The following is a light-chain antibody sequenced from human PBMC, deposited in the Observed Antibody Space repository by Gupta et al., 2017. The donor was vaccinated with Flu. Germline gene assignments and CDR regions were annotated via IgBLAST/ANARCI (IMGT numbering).Light chain of an antibody. J-gene: IGKJ4*01. CDR3: IRIIPYLT. CDR2: KVS. Sequence: DIVLTQSPLSLPVTLGQPASISCRSSQSLVYREGNTYLDWLQQRPGQSPRRLTYKVSNRDSGAPDRFSGVGSGNDFTPKSSGGEVEDVGVYYGIRIIPYLTFGGGTKVEIK. CDR1: QSLVYREGNTY. V-gene: IGKV2-30*01.